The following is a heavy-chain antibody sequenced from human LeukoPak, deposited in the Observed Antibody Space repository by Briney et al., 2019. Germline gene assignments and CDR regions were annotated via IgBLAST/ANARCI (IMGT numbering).Heavy chain of an antibody. CDR1: GGSISSYY. J-gene: IGHJ4*02. V-gene: IGHV4-59*08. D-gene: IGHD1-26*01. Sequence: SETLSLTCTVSGGSISSYYWSWIRQPPGKGLEWIGYIYYSGSTNYNPSLKSRDTISVDTSKNQFSLKLSSVTAADTAVYYCARRVGVTRFDYWGQGALVTVSS. CDR2: IYYSGST. CDR3: ARRVGVTRFDY.